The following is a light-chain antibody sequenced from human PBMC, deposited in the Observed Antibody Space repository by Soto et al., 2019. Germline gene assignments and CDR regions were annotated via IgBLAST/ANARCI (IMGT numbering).Light chain of an antibody. CDR2: GTS. Sequence: EIVLTQTPGTLSLSPGERDTLSCRASQSVISSYLAWYQQKSGQAPRLLIYGTSSRATGIPDRFSGSGSGTDFTLTISRLEPEDFAVYYCQQYGSSPRTFGQGTKVEIK. CDR3: QQYGSSPRT. CDR1: QSVISSY. V-gene: IGKV3-20*01. J-gene: IGKJ1*01.